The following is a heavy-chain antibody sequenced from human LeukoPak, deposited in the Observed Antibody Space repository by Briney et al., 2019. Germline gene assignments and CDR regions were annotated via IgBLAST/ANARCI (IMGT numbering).Heavy chain of an antibody. Sequence: KPSETLSLTCTVSGGSISSYYWSWIRQPPGKGLEWIGYIYYSGSTNYSPSLKSRVTISVDTSKNQFSLKLSSVTAADTAVYYCARSYYYDSSGEQDYWGRGTLVTVSS. D-gene: IGHD3-22*01. CDR2: IYYSGST. J-gene: IGHJ4*02. CDR3: ARSYYYDSSGEQDY. V-gene: IGHV4-59*01. CDR1: GGSISSYY.